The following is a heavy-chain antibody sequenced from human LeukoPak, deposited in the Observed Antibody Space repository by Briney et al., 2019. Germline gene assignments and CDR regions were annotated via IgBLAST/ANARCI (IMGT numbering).Heavy chain of an antibody. CDR2: ISAYNGNT. CDR3: ARLGRDYYDSSGYLYFDY. Sequence: ASVKVSCKASGYTYTNYGISWVRQAPGQGLEWMGWISAYNGNTNYAQKLQGRVTMTTDTSTSTAYMELRSLRSDDTAVYYCARLGRDYYDSSGYLYFDYWGQGTLVTVSS. D-gene: IGHD3-22*01. V-gene: IGHV1-18*01. CDR1: GYTYTNYG. J-gene: IGHJ4*02.